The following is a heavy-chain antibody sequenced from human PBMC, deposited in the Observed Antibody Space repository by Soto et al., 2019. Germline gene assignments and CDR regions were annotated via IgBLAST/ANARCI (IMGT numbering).Heavy chain of an antibody. CDR2: IIPIFGIP. J-gene: IGHJ6*02. V-gene: IGHV1-69*08. CDR1: GDTFSRYS. D-gene: IGHD2-2*01. CDR3: AREDRDRETGLVPAAIDGMDV. Sequence: QVQLVQSGAEVKKPGSSVKVSCKASGDTFSRYSITWVRQAPGHGLEWIGRIIPIFGIPTYAQKFQGSVTVTADESTGTAYMELSSLRSADKAVYYCAREDRDRETGLVPAAIDGMDVWGQGTTVTVSS.